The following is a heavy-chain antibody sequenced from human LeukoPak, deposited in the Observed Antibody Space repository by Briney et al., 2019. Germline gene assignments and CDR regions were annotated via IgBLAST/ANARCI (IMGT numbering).Heavy chain of an antibody. Sequence: PGGSLRLSCAASGFTFSNYAMYWVRQAPGKGLEWVASVSSSGAYIYYADLMEGRFTISRDNAKNSLILQMNSLRAEDTAVYYCARGVGNYRYYFDSWGQGTLVTVSS. CDR2: VSSSGAYI. CDR3: ARGVGNYRYYFDS. CDR1: GFTFSNYA. V-gene: IGHV3-21*01. J-gene: IGHJ4*02. D-gene: IGHD3-22*01.